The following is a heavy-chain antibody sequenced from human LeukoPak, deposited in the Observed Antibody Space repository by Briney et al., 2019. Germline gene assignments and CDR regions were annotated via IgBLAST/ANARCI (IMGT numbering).Heavy chain of an antibody. V-gene: IGHV3-30-3*01. CDR1: GFTFSSYA. D-gene: IGHD5-18*01. CDR2: ISYDGSNK. J-gene: IGHJ4*02. Sequence: GGSLRLSWAASGFTFSSYAMHWVRQAPGKGLEWVAVISYDGSNKYYADSVKGRFTISRDNSKNTLYLQMNSLRAEDTAVYYCARASVDTAMVPFDYWGQGTLVTVSS. CDR3: ARASVDTAMVPFDY.